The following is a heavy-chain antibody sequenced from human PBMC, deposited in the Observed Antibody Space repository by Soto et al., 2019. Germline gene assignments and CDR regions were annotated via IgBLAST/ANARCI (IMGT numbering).Heavy chain of an antibody. J-gene: IGHJ4*02. D-gene: IGHD5-18*01. V-gene: IGHV3-23*01. CDR2: LTNTGDST. CDR3: ARGGPRDGYRDLDY. Sequence: EVQLLESGGALVQPGGSLRLSCAASGFTFSTYAMTWVRQAPGKGLEGVASLTNTGDSTHYPDSVKGRFTISRDNSKNTMYLQMSSLRAEDTAVYYCARGGPRDGYRDLDYWGQGTQVTVSS. CDR1: GFTFSTYA.